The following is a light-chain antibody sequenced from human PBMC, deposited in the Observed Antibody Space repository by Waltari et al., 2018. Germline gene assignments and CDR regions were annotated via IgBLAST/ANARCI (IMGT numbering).Light chain of an antibody. CDR1: SSNSGSNY. J-gene: IGLJ2*01. CDR3: AAWDDSLSGRGV. CDR2: RNN. Sequence: QSVLTQPPSASGTPGQRVTISCSGSSSNSGSNYVYLYQQLPGTAPKLLIYRNNQRPSGVPDRFSGSKSGTSASLAISGLRSEDEADYYCAAWDDSLSGRGVFGGGTKLTVL. V-gene: IGLV1-47*01.